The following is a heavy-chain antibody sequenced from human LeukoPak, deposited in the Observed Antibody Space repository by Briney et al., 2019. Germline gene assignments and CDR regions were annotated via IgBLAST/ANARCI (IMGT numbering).Heavy chain of an antibody. J-gene: IGHJ3*01. D-gene: IGHD4-17*01. V-gene: IGHV4-59*01. CDR2: IYYSGST. CDR1: GGSISSYY. Sequence: SETLSLTCTVSGGSISSYYWSWIRQPPGKGLKWIGYIYYSGSTNYNPSLKSRVTISVDTSKNQFSLKLSSVTAADTAVYYCARGPFDYGDYVTCGQGTMVTVSS. CDR3: ARGPFDYGDYVT.